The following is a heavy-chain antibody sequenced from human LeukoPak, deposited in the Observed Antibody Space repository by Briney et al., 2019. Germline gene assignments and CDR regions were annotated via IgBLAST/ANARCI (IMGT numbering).Heavy chain of an antibody. Sequence: GGSLRLSCAASGFTVSSNYMNWVRQAPGKGLEWVSVIYSGGSTYYADSVKGRFTITRDNSKNTLYLQMNSLRAEDTAVYYCARSPTKFYFDYWGQGTLVTVSS. V-gene: IGHV3-66*01. CDR2: IYSGGST. J-gene: IGHJ4*02. CDR3: ARSPTKFYFDY. CDR1: GFTVSSNY.